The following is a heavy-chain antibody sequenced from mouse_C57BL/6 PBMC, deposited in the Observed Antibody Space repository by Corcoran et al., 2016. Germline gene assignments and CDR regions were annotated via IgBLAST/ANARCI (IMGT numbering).Heavy chain of an antibody. J-gene: IGHJ4*01. CDR2: ILPGSGST. Sequence: QLQLQQSGAELMKPGTSEKVSCNAHGYTFIGHWLEWAKQRPGHCLEWVGEILPGSGSTNYNEKFKGKATFTADTSSNTAYMQLSSLTTEDSAIYYCARGNYGSTPHAMYYWGQGTSVTVS. CDR3: ARGNYGSTPHAMYY. D-gene: IGHD1-1*01. V-gene: IGHV1-9*01. CDR1: GYTFIGHW.